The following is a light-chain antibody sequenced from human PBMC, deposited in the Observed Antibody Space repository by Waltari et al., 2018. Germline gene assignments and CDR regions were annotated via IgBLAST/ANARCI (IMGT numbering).Light chain of an antibody. Sequence: QLVLTQSPSASAPLGASVKLTCTLSSGHSTNAVAWPQPQPEKGPRFLMKVNSDGSHTKGDEIPDRFSGSSSGAERYLTISSLQSEDETDYYCQTGGHGTWVFGGGTKLTVL. CDR1: SGHSTNA. J-gene: IGLJ3*02. V-gene: IGLV4-69*01. CDR2: VNSDGSH. CDR3: QTGGHGTWV.